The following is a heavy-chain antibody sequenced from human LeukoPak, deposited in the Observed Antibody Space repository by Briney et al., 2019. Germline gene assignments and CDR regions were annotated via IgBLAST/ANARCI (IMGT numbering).Heavy chain of an antibody. CDR2: IGTHGDT. Sequence: GSLRLSCAASGFNFNAYDMHWVRQVPGKSLEWVAAIGTHGDTYYGDSMKGRFTISRDNAKKSLYLQMNCLRAGDTAVYYCARDRGYDFWSGSFDLWGRGALVTVSS. D-gene: IGHD3-3*01. J-gene: IGHJ2*01. CDR1: GFNFNAYD. V-gene: IGHV3-13*01. CDR3: ARDRGYDFWSGSFDL.